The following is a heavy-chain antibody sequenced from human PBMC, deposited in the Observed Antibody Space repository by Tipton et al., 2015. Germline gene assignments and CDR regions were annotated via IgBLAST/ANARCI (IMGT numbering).Heavy chain of an antibody. J-gene: IGHJ4*02. V-gene: IGHV6-1*01. CDR2: TYYRSKCYD. D-gene: IGHD3-9*01. CDR1: GDSVSGKRAA. Sequence: PGLVKPSQTLTLTCAISGDSVSGKRAALNWIRQTPSEGLERLGRTYYRSKCYDDYVVSVKSRITIDPDTSKNQFFLQPNSVTPEDTAVYYCVRESLVMFYYWGQRTLVTDSS. CDR3: VRESLVMFYY.